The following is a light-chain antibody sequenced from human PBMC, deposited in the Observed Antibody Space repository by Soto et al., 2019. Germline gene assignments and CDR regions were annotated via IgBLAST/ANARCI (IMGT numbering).Light chain of an antibody. CDR1: QSVSTN. J-gene: IGKJ1*01. Sequence: VMTQSPATLSVSPGERAALSGRASQSVSTNLAWYQQKPGQAPRLLIYATSSRATGIPDRFSGSGSGTDFTLTISRLEPEDFAVYYCQQYGGSSTFGQGTKVDIK. CDR3: QQYGGSST. V-gene: IGKV3-20*01. CDR2: ATS.